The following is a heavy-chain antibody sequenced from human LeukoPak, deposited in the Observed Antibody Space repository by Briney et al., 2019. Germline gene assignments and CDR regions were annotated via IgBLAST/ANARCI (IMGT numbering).Heavy chain of an antibody. CDR2: IKKDVDEK. J-gene: IGHJ4*02. D-gene: IGHD3-10*01. CDR1: GVTFSSHW. CDR3: ARGPPYGSRSDYFDY. Sequence: GGSLRLSCAASGVTFSSHWMTWVRQAPGKGLEWVASIKKDVDEKYYVASVKGRFTISRDNAKNSLYLHMNSLRVEDTAVYYCARGPPYGSRSDYFDYWGQGTLVTVSS. V-gene: IGHV3-7*01.